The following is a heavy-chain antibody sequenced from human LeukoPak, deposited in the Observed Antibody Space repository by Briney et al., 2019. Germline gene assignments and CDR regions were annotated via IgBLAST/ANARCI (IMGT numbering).Heavy chain of an antibody. CDR3: TTRRGYCSGGSCYPGYYGMDV. J-gene: IGHJ6*02. D-gene: IGHD2-15*01. CDR2: IKSKTDGGTT. V-gene: IGHV3-15*01. Sequence: PGGSLRLSCAASGFTFSSYAMSWVRQAPGKGLEWVGRIKSKTDGGTTDYAAPVKGRFTISRDDSKNTLYLQMNSLKTEDTAVYYCTTRRGYCSGGSCYPGYYGMDVWGQGTTVTVSS. CDR1: GFTFSSYA.